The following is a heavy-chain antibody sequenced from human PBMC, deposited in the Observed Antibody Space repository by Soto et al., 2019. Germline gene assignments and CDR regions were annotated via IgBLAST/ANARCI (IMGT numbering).Heavy chain of an antibody. V-gene: IGHV4-31*03. Sequence: QVQLQESGPGLVKPSQTLSLTCTVSGDSISSGGYYWSWIRQHPGKGLEWIGYISYSGSTYYNPSLKSRVIISLATSKNQFSLNLSSVTAADTAVYYCARVEATYDFWSGPFDYWGQGTLVTVSS. J-gene: IGHJ4*02. D-gene: IGHD3-3*01. CDR3: ARVEATYDFWSGPFDY. CDR2: ISYSGST. CDR1: GDSISSGGYY.